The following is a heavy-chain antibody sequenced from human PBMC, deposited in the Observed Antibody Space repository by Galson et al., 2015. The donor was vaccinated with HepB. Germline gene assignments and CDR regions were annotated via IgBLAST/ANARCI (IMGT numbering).Heavy chain of an antibody. CDR1: GFTFSSYA. V-gene: IGHV3-30*04. J-gene: IGHJ4*02. CDR2: ISYDGSNK. Sequence: SLRLSCAASGFTFSSYAMHWVRQAPGKGLEWVAVISYDGSNKYYADSVKGRFTISRDNSKNTLYLQMNGLRAEDTAVYYCARDRWFGEPLWIDYWGQGTLVTVSS. D-gene: IGHD3-10*01. CDR3: ARDRWFGEPLWIDY.